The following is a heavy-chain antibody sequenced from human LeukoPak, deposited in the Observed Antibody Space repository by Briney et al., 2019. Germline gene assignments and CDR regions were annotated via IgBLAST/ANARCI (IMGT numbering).Heavy chain of an antibody. J-gene: IGHJ4*02. CDR2: IKQDGSEK. CDR1: GFTFSSYW. D-gene: IGHD2-15*01. CDR3: AREVVVVAVTSFDY. V-gene: IGHV3-7*01. Sequence: GGSLRLSCAASGFTFSSYWMSWVRQAPGKGLEWVANIKQDGSEKYYVDSVKGRFTISRDNAKNSLYLQMNSLRAEDTAVYYCAREVVVVAVTSFDYWGQGTLVTVSS.